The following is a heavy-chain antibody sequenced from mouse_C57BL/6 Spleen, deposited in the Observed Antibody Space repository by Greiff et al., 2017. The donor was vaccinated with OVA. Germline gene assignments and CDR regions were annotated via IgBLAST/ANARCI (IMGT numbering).Heavy chain of an antibody. J-gene: IGHJ1*03. CDR3: ARGGNYYSNYGYFDV. Sequence: VQLQQPGAELVRPGSSVKLSCKASGYTFTSYWMDWVKQRPGQGLEWIGNIYPSDSETHYNQKFKDKATLTVDKSSSTAYMQLSSLTSEDSAVYYCARGGNYYSNYGYFDVWGTGTTVTVSS. CDR2: IYPSDSET. V-gene: IGHV1-61*01. D-gene: IGHD2-5*01. CDR1: GYTFTSYW.